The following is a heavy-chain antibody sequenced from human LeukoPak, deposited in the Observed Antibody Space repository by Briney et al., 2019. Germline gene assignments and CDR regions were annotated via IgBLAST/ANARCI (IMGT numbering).Heavy chain of an antibody. J-gene: IGHJ4*02. V-gene: IGHV3-30*02. D-gene: IGHD3-22*01. CDR2: IRYDGSNK. CDR1: GFTFSSYE. CDR3: AKDRNYYDSSGYYYLDY. Sequence: GGSLRLSCAGSGFTFSSYEINWVRQAPGKGLEWVAFIRYDGSNKYYADSVKGRFTISRDNSKNTLYLQMNSLRAEDTAVYYCAKDRNYYDSSGYYYLDYWGQGTLVTVSS.